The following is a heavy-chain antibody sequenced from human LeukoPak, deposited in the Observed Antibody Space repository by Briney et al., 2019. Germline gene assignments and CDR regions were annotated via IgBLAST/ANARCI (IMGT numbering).Heavy chain of an antibody. Sequence: PGGSLRLSCAASGFTLSSYAMSWVRQAPGKRLGWVSAISDTGNTYHTDSVKGRFTISRDSSKNTLFLQMKRLRPEDAAVYYCAKAPVTTCRGAFCYPFDYWGLGTLVTVSS. V-gene: IGHV3-23*01. CDR1: GFTLSSYA. D-gene: IGHD2-15*01. CDR2: ISDTGNT. CDR3: AKAPVTTCRGAFCYPFDY. J-gene: IGHJ4*02.